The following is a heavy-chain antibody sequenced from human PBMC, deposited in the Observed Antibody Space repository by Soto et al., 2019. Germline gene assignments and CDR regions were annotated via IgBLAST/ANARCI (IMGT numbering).Heavy chain of an antibody. V-gene: IGHV3-33*01. CDR2: LWYDGSNK. CDR3: ARGYGWFDP. J-gene: IGHJ5*02. CDR1: GFTFSSYG. D-gene: IGHD6-13*01. Sequence: QVQLVESGGGVVQPGRSLRLSCAASGFTFSSYGMHWVRQATGKGLGRVAVLWYDGSNKYYADSVKGRFTISRDNSKNTLFLKMNSLRAEDTAVYYCARGYGWFDPWGQGTVVTVSS.